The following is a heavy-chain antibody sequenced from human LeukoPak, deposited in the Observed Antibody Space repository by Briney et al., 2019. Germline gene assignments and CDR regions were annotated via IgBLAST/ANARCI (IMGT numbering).Heavy chain of an antibody. Sequence: ASVKVSCKASGYTFTSYGISWVRQAPGQGLEWMGWISAYNGSTNYAQKLQGRVTMTTDTSTSTAYMELRSLRSDDTAVYHCARVLGARYYYYYGMDVWGQGTTVTVSS. J-gene: IGHJ6*02. CDR3: ARVLGARYYYYYGMDV. D-gene: IGHD4-17*01. CDR1: GYTFTSYG. CDR2: ISAYNGST. V-gene: IGHV1-18*01.